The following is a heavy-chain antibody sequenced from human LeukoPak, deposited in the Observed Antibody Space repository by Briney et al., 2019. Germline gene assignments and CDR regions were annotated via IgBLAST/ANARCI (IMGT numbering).Heavy chain of an antibody. CDR2: ISGSGGST. Sequence: GGSLRLSCAASGFTFSSYAMSWVRQAPGKGLEWVSAISGSGGSTYYADSVKGRFTISRDNSKNMLYLQMNSLRAEDTAVYYCTGYCSGGSCYLRDYWGQGTLVTVSS. CDR1: GFTFSSYA. CDR3: TGYCSGGSCYLRDY. D-gene: IGHD2-15*01. J-gene: IGHJ4*02. V-gene: IGHV3-23*01.